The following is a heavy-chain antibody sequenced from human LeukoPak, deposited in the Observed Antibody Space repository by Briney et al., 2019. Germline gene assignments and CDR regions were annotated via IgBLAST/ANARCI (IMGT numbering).Heavy chain of an antibody. CDR2: INHSGST. V-gene: IGHV4-34*01. CDR1: GGSFSGYY. D-gene: IGHD2-2*01. CDR3: ARGRVVVPAHGMDV. J-gene: IGHJ6*02. Sequence: SETLSLTCAVYGGSFSGYYWSWIRQPPGKGLEWIGEINHSGSTNYNPSLKSRVTISVDMSKNQFSLKLSSVTAADTAVYYCARGRVVVPAHGMDVWGQGTTVTVSS.